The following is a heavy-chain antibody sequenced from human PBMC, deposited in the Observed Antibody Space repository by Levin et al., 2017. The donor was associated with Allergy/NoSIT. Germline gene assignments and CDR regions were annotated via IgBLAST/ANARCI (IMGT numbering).Heavy chain of an antibody. V-gene: IGHV3-48*01. CDR1: GFTFSSYS. D-gene: IGHD1-14*01. CDR2: ISTSSSTV. Sequence: PGGSLRLSCVASGFTFSSYSMNWVRQAPGKGLEWVSYISTSSSTVYYADSVKGRFTISRDNAKNSLYLQMNSLRAEDTAVYYCARSGTTGYYWGQGTLVTVSS. CDR3: ARSGTTGYY. J-gene: IGHJ4*02.